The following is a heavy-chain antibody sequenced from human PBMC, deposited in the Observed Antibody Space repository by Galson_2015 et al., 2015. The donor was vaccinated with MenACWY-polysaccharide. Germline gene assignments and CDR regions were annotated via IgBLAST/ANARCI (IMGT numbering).Heavy chain of an antibody. J-gene: IGHJ2*01. CDR3: ARNDLLTGHSDWYFDL. D-gene: IGHD3-9*01. V-gene: IGHV3-7*01. CDR2: INEDEREK. Sequence: SLRLSCAVSGFTFGNYWMTWVRQAPGKGLEWVANINEDEREKYHLDSVKGRFTISRDDAKNSLYLQMNSLRVEDTAVYFCARNDLLTGHSDWYFDLWGRGTLVTVS. CDR1: GFTFGNYW.